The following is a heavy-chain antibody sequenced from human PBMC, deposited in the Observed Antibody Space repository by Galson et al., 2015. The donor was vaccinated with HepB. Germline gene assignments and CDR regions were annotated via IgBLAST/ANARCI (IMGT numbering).Heavy chain of an antibody. CDR2: IYPGDSDT. J-gene: IGHJ4*02. CDR3: ARQADIVFPFDY. CDR1: GYSFSTHW. Sequence: QSGAEVKKPGESLKISCQASGYSFSTHWIGWVRQVPGQGLEWLGIIYPGDSDTKYSPAFQGHVTISVDRSVTSAYLQWTRLKVSETGMYFCARQADIVFPFDYWGQGTLVTVSS. D-gene: IGHD2-21*01. V-gene: IGHV5-51*01.